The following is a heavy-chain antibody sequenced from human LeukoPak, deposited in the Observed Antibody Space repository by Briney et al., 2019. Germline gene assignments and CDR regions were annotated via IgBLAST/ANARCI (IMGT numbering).Heavy chain of an antibody. CDR2: ISYDGSNK. J-gene: IGHJ4*02. Sequence: GGSLRLSCAASGFTFSSYAMHWVRQAPGKGLEWVAVISYDGSNKYYADSVKGRFTISRDNSKNTLYLQMNSLRAEDTAVYYCARDYGYYDSSGNFDYWGQGTLVTASS. V-gene: IGHV3-30-3*01. CDR1: GFTFSSYA. CDR3: ARDYGYYDSSGNFDY. D-gene: IGHD3-22*01.